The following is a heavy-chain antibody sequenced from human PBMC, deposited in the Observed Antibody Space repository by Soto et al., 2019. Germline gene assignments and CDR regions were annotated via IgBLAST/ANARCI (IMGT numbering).Heavy chain of an antibody. CDR2: IFWDDDK. D-gene: IGHD2-2*01. Sequence: GSGPTLVNPTQTLTLTCTFSGFSLSTSGVGVGWIRQPPGKALECLAVIFWDDDKRYSPSLQSRLTITKDTSRNQVVLTMANMDPVDTATYYCAHLGRHCIGTNCYHYFDSWGQGTLVTVSS. J-gene: IGHJ4*02. V-gene: IGHV2-5*02. CDR3: AHLGRHCIGTNCYHYFDS. CDR1: GFSLSTSGVG.